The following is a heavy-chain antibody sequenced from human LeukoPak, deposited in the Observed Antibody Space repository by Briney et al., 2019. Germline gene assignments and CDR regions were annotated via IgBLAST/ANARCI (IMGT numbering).Heavy chain of an antibody. Sequence: PSETLSLTCTVSGGSISSYYWSWIRQPPGKGLEWIGYIYYSGSTNYNPSLKSRVTISVKTSKNQFSLRLSSVTAADTAVYYCARAGSSGLEYWGQGTLVTVSS. D-gene: IGHD6-19*01. V-gene: IGHV4-59*08. CDR3: ARAGSSGLEY. CDR2: IYYSGST. CDR1: GGSISSYY. J-gene: IGHJ4*02.